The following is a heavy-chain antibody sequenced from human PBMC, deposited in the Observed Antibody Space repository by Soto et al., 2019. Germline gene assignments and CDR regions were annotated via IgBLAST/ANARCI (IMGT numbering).Heavy chain of an antibody. V-gene: IGHV3-11*01. J-gene: IGHJ4*02. D-gene: IGHD3-10*01. Sequence: GGSLRLSCAASGFTFSDYYMSWIRQAPGKGLEWVSYISFNGGTIYYADSVKGRFTISRDNVKNSLYLQMNSLGAEDTAVYYCAKVPAMRRVYYFDYWGQGTLVTVSS. CDR3: AKVPAMRRVYYFDY. CDR1: GFTFSDYY. CDR2: ISFNGGTI.